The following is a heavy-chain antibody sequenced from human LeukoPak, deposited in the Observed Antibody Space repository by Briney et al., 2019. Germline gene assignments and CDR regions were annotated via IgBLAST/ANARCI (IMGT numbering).Heavy chain of an antibody. D-gene: IGHD5-24*01. Sequence: GGTLRLSCAASGFTFRSYAMHWVRQAPGKGLEWVAVILYDGSNQYYADSVKGRFTISRDNSKNTLYLQMNSLRPEDTAVYYCAKRPDDYSYGMDVWGQGTTVTVSS. CDR3: AKRPDDYSYGMDV. CDR1: GFTFRSYA. V-gene: IGHV3-30-3*01. J-gene: IGHJ6*02. CDR2: ILYDGSNQ.